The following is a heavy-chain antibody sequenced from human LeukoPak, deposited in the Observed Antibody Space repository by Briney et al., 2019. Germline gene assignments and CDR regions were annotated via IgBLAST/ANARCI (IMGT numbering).Heavy chain of an antibody. V-gene: IGHV3-48*04. CDR1: GFNFSNYG. CDR2: ISSSGSTI. D-gene: IGHD5-12*01. Sequence: GGSLRLSCAASGFNFSNYGMNWVRQAPGKGLEWVSYISSSGSTIYYADSVKGRFTISRDNAKNSLYLQMNSLRAEDTAVYYCARVMDSFIVATRSAYYFDYWGQGTLVTVSS. CDR3: ARVMDSFIVATRSAYYFDY. J-gene: IGHJ4*02.